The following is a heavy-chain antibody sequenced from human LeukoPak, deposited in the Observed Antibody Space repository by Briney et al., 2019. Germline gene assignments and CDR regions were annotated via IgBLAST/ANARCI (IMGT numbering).Heavy chain of an antibody. V-gene: IGHV4-59*08. Sequence: SETLSLTCTVSGGSISSYYWSWIRQPPGKGLEWIGYIYYSGSTNYNPSLKSRVTISVDTSKNQFSLKLSSVTAADTAVYYCASSARALYYYYGMDVWGQGTTVTVSS. CDR2: IYYSGST. J-gene: IGHJ6*02. CDR1: GGSISSYY. CDR3: ASSARALYYYYGMDV. D-gene: IGHD6-25*01.